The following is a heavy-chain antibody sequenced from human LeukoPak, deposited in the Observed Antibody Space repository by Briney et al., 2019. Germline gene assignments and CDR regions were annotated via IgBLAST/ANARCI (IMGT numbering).Heavy chain of an antibody. Sequence: GGSLRLSCAASGFTFSSYWMHWVRQAPGKGLVWVSRINSDGSTYYADSVKGRFTISRDNAKNTLYLQMNSQRADDTAVYYCARDRSYGVDVWGQGTTVTVSS. J-gene: IGHJ6*02. CDR3: ARDRSYGVDV. V-gene: IGHV3-74*01. CDR2: INSDGST. CDR1: GFTFSSYW.